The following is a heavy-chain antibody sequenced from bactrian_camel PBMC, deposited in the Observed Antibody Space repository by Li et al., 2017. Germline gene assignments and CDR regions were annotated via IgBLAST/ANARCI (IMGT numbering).Heavy chain of an antibody. D-gene: IGHD7*01. CDR1: SYTHC. CDR3: AADNVNLQLARHYSY. V-gene: IGHV3S55*01. Sequence: VQLVESGGGSVQAGGSLRLSCEASSYTHCMGWFRQAPGQEREGVGRIDNSGVTRVADSLEGRFTISKDNVKNTLYLQMNDVKSEDTAMYYCAADNVNLQLARHYSYWGQGTQVTVS. CDR2: IDNSGVT. J-gene: IGHJ4*01.